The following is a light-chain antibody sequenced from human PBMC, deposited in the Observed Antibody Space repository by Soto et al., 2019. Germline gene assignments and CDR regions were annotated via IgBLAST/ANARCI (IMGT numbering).Light chain of an antibody. CDR1: QSISSW. J-gene: IGKJ5*01. CDR3: QQYNTYSWT. CDR2: DVS. Sequence: DIQMTQSPSTLSASVGDRVTTTCRASQSISSWLAWYQQKPGKAPNLLIYDVSSLESGVPSRFSGSGSGTEFTLTISSLQPDDLATYYCQQYNTYSWTFGQGTRLEI. V-gene: IGKV1-5*01.